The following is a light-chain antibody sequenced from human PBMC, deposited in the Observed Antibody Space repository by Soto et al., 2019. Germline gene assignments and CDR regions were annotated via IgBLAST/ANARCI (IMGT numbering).Light chain of an antibody. CDR3: LLYYNGPYV. V-gene: IGLV7-46*01. CDR1: TGAVTNGPY. Sequence: QAVVTQEPSLTVSPGGTVTLTCASSTGAVTNGPYPYWFQQKPGQAPSTLIYDTTNRHSWTPARFSGSLLGGKAAMPLSDAHPEDDAEYYCLLYYNGPYVFGTGNKVTVL. CDR2: DTT. J-gene: IGLJ1*01.